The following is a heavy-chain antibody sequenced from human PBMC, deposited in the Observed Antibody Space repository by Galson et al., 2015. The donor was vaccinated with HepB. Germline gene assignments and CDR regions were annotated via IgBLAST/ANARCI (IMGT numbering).Heavy chain of an antibody. V-gene: IGHV4-39*01. Sequence: WIGSIYYSGSTYYNPSLKSRVTISRDNAKNTLFLQMNSLSADDTAVYYCARGSSDWYGIDYWGQGILVTVSS. CDR3: ARGSSDWYGIDY. D-gene: IGHD6-19*01. CDR2: IYYSGST. J-gene: IGHJ4*02.